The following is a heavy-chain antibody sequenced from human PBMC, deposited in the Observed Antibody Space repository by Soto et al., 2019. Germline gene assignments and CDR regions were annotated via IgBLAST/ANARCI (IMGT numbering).Heavy chain of an antibody. CDR2: IGTAGDT. V-gene: IGHV3-13*01. D-gene: IGHD3-22*01. J-gene: IGHJ6*02. CDR1: GFTFSSYD. CDR3: ARGPSYDSSGYYYYGMDV. Sequence: PGGSLRLSCAASGFTFSSYDMHWVRQATGKGLEWVSAIGTAGDTYYPGSVKGRFTISRENAKNSLYLQMNSLRAGDTAVYYCARGPSYDSSGYYYYGMDVWGQGTTVTVS.